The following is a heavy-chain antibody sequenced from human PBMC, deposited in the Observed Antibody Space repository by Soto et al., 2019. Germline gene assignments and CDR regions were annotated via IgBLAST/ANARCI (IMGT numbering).Heavy chain of an antibody. CDR1: GVSISRDDYY. J-gene: IGHJ5*02. CDR2: IYHSGTT. CDR3: ARDIPSSGGCDNWLDP. V-gene: IGHV4-30-4*01. Sequence: SETLSLTCTVSGVSISRDDYYWSWIRQSPGKGLEWIGYIYHSGTTYYNPSLKSRITISVDTSKNQFSLNLTSVTAADTAVYFCARDIPSSGGCDNWLDPWGQGTLVTVSS. D-gene: IGHD2-15*01.